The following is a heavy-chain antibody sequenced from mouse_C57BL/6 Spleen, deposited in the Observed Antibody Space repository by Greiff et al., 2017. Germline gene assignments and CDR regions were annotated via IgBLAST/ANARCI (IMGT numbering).Heavy chain of an antibody. CDR1: GFNIKDDY. D-gene: IGHD1-1*02. V-gene: IGHV14-4*01. J-gene: IGHJ3*01. CDR3: TTNRYGILGAY. Sequence: DVQLQESGAELVRPGASVKLSCTASGFNIKDDYMHWVKQRPEQGLEWIGWIDPENGDTEYASKFQGKATITADTSSNTAYLQLSSLTSEDTAVYYCTTNRYGILGAYWGQGTLVTVSA. CDR2: IDPENGDT.